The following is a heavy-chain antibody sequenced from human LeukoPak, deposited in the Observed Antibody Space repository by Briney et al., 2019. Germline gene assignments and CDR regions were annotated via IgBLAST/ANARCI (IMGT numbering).Heavy chain of an antibody. CDR2: IKSRTDGETT. J-gene: IGHJ4*02. CDR3: TTVHGAGPVNFDY. D-gene: IGHD3-16*01. Sequence: GGSLRLSCTASGFTFSSVWMTWVRQALGKGLEWIGRIKSRTDGETTDYAAPVKGRFSISRDDSENTLYLQMNSLKNEDTAVYFCTTVHGAGPVNFDYWGQGSLVTVSS. V-gene: IGHV3-15*01. CDR1: GFTFSSVW.